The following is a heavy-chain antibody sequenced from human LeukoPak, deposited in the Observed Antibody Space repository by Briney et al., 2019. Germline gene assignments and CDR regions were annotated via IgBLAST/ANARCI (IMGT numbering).Heavy chain of an antibody. D-gene: IGHD2-21*02. CDR2: ISGSGGST. Sequence: GGSLRLSCVASGFTFSSYAMSWVRQAPGKGLEWVSGISGSGGSTYYADSVKGRFTISRDKSKSTLYLQMNSLRAEDTAVYYCAKDHYIVMVTAPGGFDYWGQGTLVTVSS. V-gene: IGHV3-23*01. J-gene: IGHJ4*02. CDR3: AKDHYIVMVTAPGGFDY. CDR1: GFTFSSYA.